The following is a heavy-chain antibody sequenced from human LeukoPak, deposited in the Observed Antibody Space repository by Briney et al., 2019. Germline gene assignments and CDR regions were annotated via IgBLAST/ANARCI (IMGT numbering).Heavy chain of an antibody. CDR2: IITYNDNT. CDR3: ARDCDRSGYYCY. J-gene: IGHJ4*02. Sequence: ASATVSFTASGYSFTYRGISRVRQAHGQGKEWMGWIITYNDNTNFTQKLQSSVAITTDTSTSTAYMELRSLRSDDTAVYYCARDCDRSGYYCYWGQGTLVTVSS. V-gene: IGHV1-18*01. CDR1: GYSFTYRG. D-gene: IGHD3-22*01.